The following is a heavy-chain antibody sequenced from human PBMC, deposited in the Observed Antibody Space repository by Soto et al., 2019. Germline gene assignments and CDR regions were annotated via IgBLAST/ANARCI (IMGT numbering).Heavy chain of an antibody. Sequence: SETLSLTCTVSGGSISSGGYYWSWIRQHPGKGLEWTGYIYYSGSTYYNPSLKSRVTISVDTSKNQFSLKLSSVTAADTAVYYCARDARDSSSWYFDYWGQGTLVTVSS. CDR3: ARDARDSSSWYFDY. D-gene: IGHD6-13*01. J-gene: IGHJ4*02. CDR2: IYYSGST. CDR1: GGSISSGGYY. V-gene: IGHV4-31*03.